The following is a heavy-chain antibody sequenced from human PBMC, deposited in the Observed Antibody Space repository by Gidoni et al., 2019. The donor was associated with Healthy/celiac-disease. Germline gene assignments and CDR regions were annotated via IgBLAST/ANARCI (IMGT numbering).Heavy chain of an antibody. CDR1: GFTFSSYA. D-gene: IGHD1-26*01. CDR3: APLGAFDI. V-gene: IGHV3-23*01. Sequence: EVQLLESGGGLVQPGGSLGLSCSASGFTFSSYAMSWVRQAPGKGLEGVSAISGSGGSTYYADSVKGRFTISRDNSKNTLYLQMNSLRAEDTAVYYCAPLGAFDIWGQGTMVTVSS. J-gene: IGHJ3*02. CDR2: ISGSGGST.